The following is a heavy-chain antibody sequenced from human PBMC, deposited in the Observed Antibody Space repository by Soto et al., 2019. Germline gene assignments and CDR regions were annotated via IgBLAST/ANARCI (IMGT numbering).Heavy chain of an antibody. Sequence: GGSLRLSCAASGFTFSYYSMNWVRQAPGKGLEWVSSITSSSSYIYYADSVKGRFTISRDNAKNSLYLQMNSLRAEDTAVYYCASDRDRDYTIHAFDIWGQGTMVTVSS. CDR2: ITSSSSYI. CDR1: GFTFSYYS. CDR3: ASDRDRDYTIHAFDI. D-gene: IGHD4-4*01. J-gene: IGHJ3*02. V-gene: IGHV3-21*01.